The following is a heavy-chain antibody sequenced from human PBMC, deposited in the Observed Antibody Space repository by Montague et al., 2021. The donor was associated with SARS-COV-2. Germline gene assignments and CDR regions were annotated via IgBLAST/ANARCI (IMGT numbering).Heavy chain of an antibody. CDR2: IFHSAGT. CDR3: ARRITMVRGVTKRNNWFDP. CDR1: GGSISSDNW. Sequence: SETLSLTCAVSGGSISSDNWWSWVRQSPGKGLEWFGEIFHSAGTNYNPPPKSRVTILVDKPKNNFSLKLSPVTAADTAMYYCARRITMVRGVTKRNNWFDPWGRGILVTVSS. V-gene: IGHV4-4*02. J-gene: IGHJ5*02. D-gene: IGHD3-10*01.